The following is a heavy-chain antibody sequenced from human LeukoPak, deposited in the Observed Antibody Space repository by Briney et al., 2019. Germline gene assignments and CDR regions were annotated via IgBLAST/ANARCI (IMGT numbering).Heavy chain of an antibody. CDR3: AKDVAPPKYSSSWSLGY. CDR2: IRYDGSSK. J-gene: IGHJ4*02. V-gene: IGHV3-30*02. CDR1: GFTFSSYD. Sequence: GVSLRLFCAASGFTFSSYDMLWVRQSPGKGLEGVAFIRYDGSSKYYADSVKGRFTISRDNSKNMLYLQMSSLRAEDTAVYYCAKDVAPPKYSSSWSLGYWGQGTLVTVSS. D-gene: IGHD6-13*01.